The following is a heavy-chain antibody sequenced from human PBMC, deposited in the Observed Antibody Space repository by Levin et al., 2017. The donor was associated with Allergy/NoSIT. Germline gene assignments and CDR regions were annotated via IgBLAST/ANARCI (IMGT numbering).Heavy chain of an antibody. Sequence: SVKVSCQASGGTVGRDGIVWVRQAPGQGLEWMGAIIPMFGSTNYAQKFQGRVAIIANESTSTAYMELNSLTSEDTAIYYCARRGGSSSGGHYFDPWGQGTLVAVSS. J-gene: IGHJ4*02. D-gene: IGHD1-26*01. V-gene: IGHV1-69*13. CDR3: ARRGGSSSGGHYFDP. CDR1: GGTVGRDG. CDR2: IIPMFGST.